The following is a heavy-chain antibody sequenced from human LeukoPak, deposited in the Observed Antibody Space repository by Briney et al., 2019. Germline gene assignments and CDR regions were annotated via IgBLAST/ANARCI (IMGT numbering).Heavy chain of an antibody. Sequence: GSLRLSCAASGFTFSSYAMHWVRQAPGTGLEWVAAISYDGSNKYYADSVKGRFTISRDNSKNTLYLQMNSLRAEDTAVYYCARAKGSSWYYDYWGQGTLVTVSS. V-gene: IGHV3-30*07. D-gene: IGHD6-13*01. CDR1: GFTFSSYA. CDR3: ARAKGSSWYYDY. CDR2: ISYDGSNK. J-gene: IGHJ4*02.